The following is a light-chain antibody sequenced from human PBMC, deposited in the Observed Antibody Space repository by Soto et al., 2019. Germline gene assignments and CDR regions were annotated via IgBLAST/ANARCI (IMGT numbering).Light chain of an antibody. CDR2: GAS. CDR1: QSVSSNY. CDR3: QQYGGSPLFT. J-gene: IGKJ2*01. V-gene: IGKV3-20*01. Sequence: EIVLTQAPGTLSLSPGERATLSCRASQSVSSNYLAWYQQKPGQAPRLLIYGASSRATGIPDRFSGSGSGTDFTLTISKLDPEDFAVYHCQQYGGSPLFTFGKGTKLEI.